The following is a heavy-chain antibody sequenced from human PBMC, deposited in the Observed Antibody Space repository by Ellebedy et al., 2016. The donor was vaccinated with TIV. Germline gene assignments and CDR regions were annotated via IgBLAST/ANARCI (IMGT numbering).Heavy chain of an antibody. V-gene: IGHV1-46*01. J-gene: IGHJ6*02. CDR3: ARALYSYGHYYYYGMDV. CDR1: GYTFTSYY. Sequence: ASVKVSXXASGYTFTSYYMHWVRQAPGQGLEWMGIINPSGGSTSYAQKFQGRVTMTRDTSTSTVYMELSSLRSEDTAVYYCARALYSYGHYYYYGMDVWGQGTTVTVSS. D-gene: IGHD5-18*01. CDR2: INPSGGST.